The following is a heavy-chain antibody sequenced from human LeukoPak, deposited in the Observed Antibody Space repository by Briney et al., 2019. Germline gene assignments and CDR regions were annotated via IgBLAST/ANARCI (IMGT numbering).Heavy chain of an antibody. Sequence: GRCLRLSCAAAGFTFSGYWMHWVRHAPGEGLEWVSAVSGSGGSTYYADSVKGRFTISRDNSKNTLYLQMNSLRADATAVYYCAKGGYYDSGELWYFDLWGRGTLVTVSS. CDR3: AKGGYYDSGELWYFDL. CDR1: GFTFSGYW. D-gene: IGHD3-22*01. V-gene: IGHV3-23*01. J-gene: IGHJ2*01. CDR2: VSGSGGST.